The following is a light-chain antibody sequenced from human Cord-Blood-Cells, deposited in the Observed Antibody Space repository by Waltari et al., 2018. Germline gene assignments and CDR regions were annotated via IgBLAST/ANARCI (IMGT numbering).Light chain of an antibody. CDR2: DVS. Sequence: QSALTQPAPVSGSPGQSITISCTGTSRHVRGYTYVPWYQQHPGKAPKLMIYDVSNRPSGVSNRFSGSKSGNTASLTISGLQAEDEADYYCSSYTSSSTLVVGTGTKVTVL. CDR3: SSYTSSSTLV. V-gene: IGLV2-14*03. CDR1: SRHVRGYTY. J-gene: IGLJ1*01.